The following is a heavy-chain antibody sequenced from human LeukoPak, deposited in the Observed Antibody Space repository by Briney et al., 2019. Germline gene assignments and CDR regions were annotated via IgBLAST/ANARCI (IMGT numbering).Heavy chain of an antibody. V-gene: IGHV3-30*18. J-gene: IGHJ4*02. CDR1: GFTFSNYG. CDR2: ISRDGSNQ. CDR3: AKRGGSNDLDY. Sequence: GRSLRLSCAASGFTFSNYGMHWVRQAPGKGLEWVALISRDGSNQYYADSVKGRFTISRDNSANTLYLQMNSLRAEDTAVYYCAKRGGSNDLDYWGQGTPVTVSS. D-gene: IGHD1-26*01.